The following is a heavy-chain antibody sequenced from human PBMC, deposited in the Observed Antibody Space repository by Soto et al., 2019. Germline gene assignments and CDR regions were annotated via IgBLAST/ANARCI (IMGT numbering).Heavy chain of an antibody. Sequence: GASVKVSCKASGYTFTIYYMHWVRQAPGQGLEWMGIINPSGGSTSYAQKFQGRVTMTRDTSTSTVYMELSSLRSEDTAVYYCARIAPPAPTSIAAPYYGMDVWGQGTTVTVSS. J-gene: IGHJ6*02. D-gene: IGHD6-13*01. CDR2: INPSGGST. V-gene: IGHV1-46*01. CDR1: GYTFTIYY. CDR3: ARIAPPAPTSIAAPYYGMDV.